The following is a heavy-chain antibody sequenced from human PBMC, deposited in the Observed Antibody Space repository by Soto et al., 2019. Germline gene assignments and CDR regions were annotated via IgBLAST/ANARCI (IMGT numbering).Heavy chain of an antibody. V-gene: IGHV3-9*01. D-gene: IGHD2-2*01. Sequence: EVQLVESGGGLVQPGRSLRLSCAASGFTFDDYAMHWVRQAPGKGLEWVSGISWNSGSIGYADSVKGRFTISRDNAKNSLYLQMSSLRAEDTALYYCAKDSRGTSYYYYYYGMDVWGQGTTVTVSS. CDR3: AKDSRGTSYYYYYYGMDV. J-gene: IGHJ6*02. CDR1: GFTFDDYA. CDR2: ISWNSGSI.